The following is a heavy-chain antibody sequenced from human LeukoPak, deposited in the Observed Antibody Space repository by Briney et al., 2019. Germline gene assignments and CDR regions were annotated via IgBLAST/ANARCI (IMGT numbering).Heavy chain of an antibody. CDR3: ARGRITKGMDV. Sequence: SETLSLTCTVSGGSISSGDYYWSWIRQPPGKGLEWIGYIYYSGSTYYNPSLKSRVTISVDTSKNQFSLKLSSVTAADTAVYYCARGRITKGMDVWGQGTTVTVSS. CDR2: IYYSGST. CDR1: GGSISSGDYY. D-gene: IGHD3-10*01. V-gene: IGHV4-30-4*08. J-gene: IGHJ6*02.